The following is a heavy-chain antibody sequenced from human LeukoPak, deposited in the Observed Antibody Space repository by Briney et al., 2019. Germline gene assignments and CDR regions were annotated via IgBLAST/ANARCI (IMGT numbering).Heavy chain of an antibody. CDR3: ARDPNLRPWYYYDSSGYYEDY. J-gene: IGHJ4*02. Sequence: GGSLRLSCADSGFTFTTYAMSWVRQAPGKGLEWVSAISDSGGSTYYADSVKGRFTISRDNSKNTLYLQMNSLRAEDTAVYYCARDPNLRPWYYYDSSGYYEDYWGQGTLVTVSS. V-gene: IGHV3-23*01. D-gene: IGHD3-22*01. CDR2: ISDSGGST. CDR1: GFTFTTYA.